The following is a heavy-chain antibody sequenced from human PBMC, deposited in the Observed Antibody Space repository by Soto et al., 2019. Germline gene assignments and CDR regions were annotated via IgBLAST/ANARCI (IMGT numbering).Heavy chain of an antibody. V-gene: IGHV1-69*01. Sequence: QVQLVQSGAEVRKPGSSVKVSCQASGGTFNIFAFSWVRQAPGQGLQFVGGIVPLSGTAKSAQEFQDRVTFAADESTITIYMELRSLQSDDTAIFYCASGVAVDRFEFWGQGTLVTVSS. CDR2: IVPLSGTA. CDR1: GGTFNIFA. J-gene: IGHJ1*01. D-gene: IGHD2-15*01. CDR3: ASGVAVDRFEF.